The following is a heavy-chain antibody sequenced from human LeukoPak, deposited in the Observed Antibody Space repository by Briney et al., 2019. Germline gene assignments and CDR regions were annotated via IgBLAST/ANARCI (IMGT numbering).Heavy chain of an antibody. CDR1: GCTFSNYA. CDR2: ISGSGGST. D-gene: IGHD3-10*01. CDR3: AKRPGTYYYGSGTYYPFDY. J-gene: IGHJ4*02. Sequence: GGSLRLSCAASGCTFSNYAMSWVRQAPGKGLEWVSAISGSGGSTYYADSVKGRFTISRDNSKNTLYLQMNSLRAEDTAVYFCAKRPGTYYYGSGTYYPFDYWGQGTLVTVSS. V-gene: IGHV3-23*01.